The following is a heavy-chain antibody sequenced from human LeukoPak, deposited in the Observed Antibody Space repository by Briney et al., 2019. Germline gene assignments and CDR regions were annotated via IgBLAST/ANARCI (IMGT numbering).Heavy chain of an antibody. CDR3: ASNRGWVYFDY. D-gene: IGHD6-19*01. V-gene: IGHV3-66*01. CDR1: GFTVSGNY. J-gene: IGHJ4*02. CDR2: IYSGGTT. Sequence: GGSLRLSCAASGFTVSGNYMSWVRQAPGKGLEWVSVIYSGGTTYYADSVKGRFTIPRDNSKNTLHLQMNNLRAEDTAVYYCASNRGWVYFDYWGQGTLVTVSS.